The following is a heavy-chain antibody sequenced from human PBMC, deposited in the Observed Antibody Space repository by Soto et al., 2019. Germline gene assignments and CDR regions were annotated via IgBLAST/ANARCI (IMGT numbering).Heavy chain of an antibody. V-gene: IGHV3-30*18. Sequence: PGGSLRLSCAASGFTFSSYGMHWVRQAPGKGLEWVAVISYDGSNKYYADSVKGRFTISRDNSKNTLYLQMNSLRAEDTAVYYCAKGVYDFWSGYYSDYWGQGTLVTVSS. CDR2: ISYDGSNK. J-gene: IGHJ4*02. D-gene: IGHD3-3*01. CDR1: GFTFSSYG. CDR3: AKGVYDFWSGYYSDY.